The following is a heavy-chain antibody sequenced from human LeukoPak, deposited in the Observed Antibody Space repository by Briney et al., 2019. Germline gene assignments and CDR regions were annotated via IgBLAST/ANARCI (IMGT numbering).Heavy chain of an antibody. CDR3: THSLRRGRCSGGSCYYFDY. CDR1: GFSINTDGVG. J-gene: IGHJ4*02. CDR2: IFWDGDK. V-gene: IGHV2-5*02. Sequence: GPTLVNPTQTLTLTCTCSGFSINTDGVGVGWIRQPPGKALEWLALIFWDGDKRYNPSLKSRLTITKDTSENQVVLTMTNMDPVDTATYYCTHSLRRGRCSGGSCYYFDYWGQGALVTVSS. D-gene: IGHD2-15*01.